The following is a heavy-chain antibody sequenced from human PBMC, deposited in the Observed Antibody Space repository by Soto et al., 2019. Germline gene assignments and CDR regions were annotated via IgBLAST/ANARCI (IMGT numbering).Heavy chain of an antibody. D-gene: IGHD3-3*01. CDR1: GGSISDYY. V-gene: IGHV4-59*01. CDR3: ARDRELRFFDF. CDR2: IYYSGIT. J-gene: IGHJ4*02. Sequence: SETLSLTCTVSGGSISDYYWRWIRQPPGKGLEWIGYIYYSGITNYNPSLKSRVTISVDTSKNHFSLKLSSVTAADTAVYYCARDRELRFFDFWGQGTLVTVSS.